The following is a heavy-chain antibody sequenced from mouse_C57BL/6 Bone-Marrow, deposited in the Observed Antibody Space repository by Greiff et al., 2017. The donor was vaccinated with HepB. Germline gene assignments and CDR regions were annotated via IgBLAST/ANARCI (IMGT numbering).Heavy chain of an antibody. CDR2: INPNNGGT. J-gene: IGHJ3*01. CDR3: ARRYGSRFAY. V-gene: IGHV1-18*01. CDR1: GYTFTDYN. D-gene: IGHD1-1*01. Sequence: EVKLQESGPELVKPGASVKIPCKASGYTFTDYNMDWVKQSHGKSLEWIGDINPNNGGTIYNQKFKGKATLTVDKSSSTAYMELRSLTSEDTAVYYCARRYGSRFAYWGQGTLVTVSA.